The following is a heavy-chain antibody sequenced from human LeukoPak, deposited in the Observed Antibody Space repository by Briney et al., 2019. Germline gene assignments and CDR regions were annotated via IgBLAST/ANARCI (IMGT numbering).Heavy chain of an antibody. Sequence: PSETLSLTCTVSGGSISSGSYYWSWIRRPAGKGLEWIGRIYTSGSTNYNPSLKSRVTMSVDTSKNQFSLKLSSVTAADTAVYYCARGLGLVAAGIYWGQGTLVTVSS. V-gene: IGHV4-61*02. CDR3: ARGLGLVAAGIY. D-gene: IGHD6-13*01. CDR1: GGSISSGSYY. CDR2: IYTSGST. J-gene: IGHJ4*02.